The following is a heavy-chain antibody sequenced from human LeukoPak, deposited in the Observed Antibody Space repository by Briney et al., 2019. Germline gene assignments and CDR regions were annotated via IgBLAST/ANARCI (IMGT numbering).Heavy chain of an antibody. V-gene: IGHV3-33*01. Sequence: PGGSLRLSCAASGFTFSSYGMHWVRQAPGKGLEWVAVIWYDGSNKYYADSVKGRFTISRDNSKNTLYLQMNSLRAEDTAVYYCARDGRTGYSSGWYGWSFDYWGQGTLVTVSS. CDR1: GFTFSSYG. CDR2: IWYDGSNK. CDR3: ARDGRTGYSSGWYGWSFDY. J-gene: IGHJ4*02. D-gene: IGHD6-19*01.